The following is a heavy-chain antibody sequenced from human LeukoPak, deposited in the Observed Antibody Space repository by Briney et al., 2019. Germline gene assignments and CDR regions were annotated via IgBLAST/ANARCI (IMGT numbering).Heavy chain of an antibody. V-gene: IGHV3-23*01. CDR1: GFTSSNYA. D-gene: IGHD5-12*01. Sequence: PGGSLRLSCGASGFTSSNYAMSWVRQAPGKGLEWVSGISDSGSTAFYADSVKGRFTSSRDNPKSTLYLQMNSLRAEDTAVYYCAKDIQTWPRFPDYWGQGTLVTVSS. J-gene: IGHJ4*02. CDR3: AKDIQTWPRFPDY. CDR2: ISDSGSTA.